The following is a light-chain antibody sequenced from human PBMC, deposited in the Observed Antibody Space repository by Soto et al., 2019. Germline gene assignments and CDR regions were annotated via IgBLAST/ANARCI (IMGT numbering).Light chain of an antibody. CDR2: EVT. CDR1: SSDIGGYYY. J-gene: IGLJ2*01. V-gene: IGLV2-14*01. CDR3: SSYTSSTTVI. Sequence: QSALTQPASVSGSPGQSITISCTGTSSDIGGYYYVSWFQHHPGKAPKLMIYEVTNRPSGVSNRFSGSKSGNTASLIISGLQAEDEAYYYCSSYTSSTTVIFGGGTKLTVL.